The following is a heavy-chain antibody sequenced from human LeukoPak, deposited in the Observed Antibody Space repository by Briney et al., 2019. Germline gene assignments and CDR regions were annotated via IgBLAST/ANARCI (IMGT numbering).Heavy chain of an antibody. CDR3: ARDRIAAGMCDP. D-gene: IGHD6-13*01. J-gene: IGHJ5*02. CDR1: GYNLIAYY. CDR2: INPNSGGT. V-gene: IGHV1-2*02. Sequence: ASVKVSCKASGYNLIAYYIHWMRQAPGQGLEWMGWINPNSGGTNYAQNFQGRVTMTRDTSISTVYMELSSLRFDDTALYYCARDRIAAGMCDPWGQGTPVTVSS.